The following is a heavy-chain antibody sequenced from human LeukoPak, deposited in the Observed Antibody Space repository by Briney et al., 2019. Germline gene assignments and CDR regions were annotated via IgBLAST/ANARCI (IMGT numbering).Heavy chain of an antibody. Sequence: PGGSLRLSCAVSGFNVNDYYISWIRQAPGKGLKWVSDIGSSDSIIAYGDSVRGRCTISRDFASNSLYLQMNSLRVEDTAVYYCAREIVAGAFDSWGQGTLVTVSS. CDR3: AREIVAGAFDS. D-gene: IGHD6-19*01. J-gene: IGHJ4*02. CDR2: IGSSDSII. V-gene: IGHV3-11*01. CDR1: GFNVNDYY.